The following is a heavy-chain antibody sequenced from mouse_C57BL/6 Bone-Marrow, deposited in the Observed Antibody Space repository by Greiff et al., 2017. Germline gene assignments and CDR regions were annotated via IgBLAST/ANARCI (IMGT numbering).Heavy chain of an antibody. V-gene: IGHV5-6*02. CDR1: GFTFSSYG. D-gene: IGHD4-1*01. CDR2: ISSGGSYT. Sequence: EVKLVESGGDLVKPGGSLKLSCAASGFTFSSYGMSWVRQTPDKRLEWVATISSGGSYTYYPDSVKGRFTISRDNAKNTLYLQMSSLKSEDTAMYYCARLQTGTAWFAYWGHGTLVTVSA. CDR3: ARLQTGTAWFAY. J-gene: IGHJ3*01.